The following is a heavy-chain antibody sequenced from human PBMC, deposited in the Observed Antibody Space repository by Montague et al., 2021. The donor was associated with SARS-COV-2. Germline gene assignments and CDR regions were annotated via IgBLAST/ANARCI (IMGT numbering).Heavy chain of an antibody. Sequence: SETLSLTCAVYGGTFSDYFWTWIRQPPGKGLEWIGEINHRGTSNYNPSLKSRDSISVDTSKHQFSLYLGSVNAADTAVYYCARGRQHFNMIVVVMTGGEYYFRYWGQVTLVTVSS. CDR3: ARGRQHFNMIVVVMTGGEYYFRY. V-gene: IGHV4-34*01. J-gene: IGHJ4*02. D-gene: IGHD3-22*01. CDR2: INHRGTS. CDR1: GGTFSDYF.